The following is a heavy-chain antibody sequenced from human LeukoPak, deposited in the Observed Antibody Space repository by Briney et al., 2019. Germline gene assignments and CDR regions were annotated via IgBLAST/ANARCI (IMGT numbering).Heavy chain of an antibody. CDR1: GYSISSGYY. V-gene: IGHV4-38-2*01. CDR3: ARRGWGYAFDI. CDR2: IYHSGST. J-gene: IGHJ3*02. D-gene: IGHD7-27*01. Sequence: SETLSLTCAVSGYSISSGYYWGWIRQPPGRGLEWIGSIYHSGSTFYNPSLKSRITISVDTSKNQFSLKLSSVTAADTAVYYCARRGWGYAFDIWGQGTMVTDSS.